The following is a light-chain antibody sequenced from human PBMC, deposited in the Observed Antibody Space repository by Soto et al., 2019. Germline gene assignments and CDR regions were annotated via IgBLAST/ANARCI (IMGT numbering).Light chain of an antibody. CDR1: SSDVGNYNY. V-gene: IGLV2-14*01. CDR2: EVS. J-gene: IGLJ2*01. CDR3: SSYTSSNTLVL. Sequence: QSVLTQPASVSGSPGQSITISCTGSSSDVGNYNYVSWYQLHPGKAPKLMIYEVSNRPSGVSNRFSGSKSGNTASLTISGLQTEDEADYYCSSYTSSNTLVLFGGGTKVTVL.